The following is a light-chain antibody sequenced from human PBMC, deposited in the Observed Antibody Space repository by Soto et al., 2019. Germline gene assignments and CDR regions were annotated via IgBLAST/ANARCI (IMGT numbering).Light chain of an antibody. Sequence: DIPVTQSPSSLSASVGERVTITCRASQSISSNLNWYQLKPGKAPKFLINASSRLQSGVPSRFSASGSGTDFTLTISSLQPEDFATYYCQQSYSTPYAFGQGTKLEIK. CDR3: QQSYSTPYA. CDR2: ASS. J-gene: IGKJ2*01. V-gene: IGKV1-39*01. CDR1: QSISSN.